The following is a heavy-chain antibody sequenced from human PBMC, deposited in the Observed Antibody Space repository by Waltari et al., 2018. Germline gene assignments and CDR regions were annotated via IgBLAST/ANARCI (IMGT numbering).Heavy chain of an antibody. J-gene: IGHJ4*02. CDR1: GYTFTCYY. CDR3: AVPYYYDSSGYDY. CDR2: INPNSGGT. Sequence: QVQLVQSGAEVKKPGASVRVSCKASGYTFTCYYSHWVRQPPGQGLESMGWINPNSGGTNYAQKFQGRVTMTRDTSISTAYMELSRLRSDDTAVYYCAVPYYYDSSGYDYWGQGTLVTVSS. V-gene: IGHV1-2*02. D-gene: IGHD3-22*01.